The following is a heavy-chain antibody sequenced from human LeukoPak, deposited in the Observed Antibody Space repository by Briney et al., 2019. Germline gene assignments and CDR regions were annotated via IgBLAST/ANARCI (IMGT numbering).Heavy chain of an antibody. D-gene: IGHD5-24*01. CDR2: IIPIFGTA. CDR3: AREGPETYFFDF. V-gene: IGHV1-69*05. Sequence: GASVKVSCKASGGTFSSYAISWVRQAPGQGLEWMGGIIPIFGTANYAQKFQGRVTMTRDTSTSAVYMELSSLRSEDTAVYYAREGPETYFFDFWGQGTLVTVSS. J-gene: IGHJ4*02. CDR1: GGTFSSYA.